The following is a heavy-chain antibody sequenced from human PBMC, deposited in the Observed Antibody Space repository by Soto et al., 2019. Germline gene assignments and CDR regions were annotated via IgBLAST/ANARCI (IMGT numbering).Heavy chain of an antibody. CDR3: ARSGIFDY. V-gene: IGHV3-53*01. CDR1: GFTVSSNY. D-gene: IGHD1-20*01. Sequence: EVQLAESGGGLIQPGGSLRLSCAASGFTVSSNYMNWVRQAPGKGLEWVSVIYSGGSTYYADYVKDRFTISRDNSKNTLYLQMNSLRAEDTAVYYCARSGIFDYWGQGTLVTVFS. CDR2: IYSGGST. J-gene: IGHJ4*02.